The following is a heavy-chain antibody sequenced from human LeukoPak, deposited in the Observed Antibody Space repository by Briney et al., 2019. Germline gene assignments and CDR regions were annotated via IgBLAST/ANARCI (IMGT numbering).Heavy chain of an antibody. J-gene: IGHJ5*02. Sequence: GSVKVSCKVSGYTLTELSMHWVRQAPGKGLEWMGGFDPEDGETIYAQKFQGRVTMTEDTSTDTAYMELSSLRSEDTAVYYCARDRLLSSDMNWFDPWGQGTLVTVSS. CDR2: FDPEDGET. CDR3: ARDRLLSSDMNWFDP. CDR1: GYTLTELS. D-gene: IGHD3-9*01. V-gene: IGHV1-24*01.